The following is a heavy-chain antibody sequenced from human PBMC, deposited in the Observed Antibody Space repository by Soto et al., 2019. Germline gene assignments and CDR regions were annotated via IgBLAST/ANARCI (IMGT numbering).Heavy chain of an antibody. Sequence: EFHLVQSGGGLIQPGGSLRLSCTASGFTVSSNYMVWVRQAPGKGLEWVSVIYSGGNTYYADSVKGRFTISRDNSKNTLHLQMDSLRVEDTAVYYCARQGGDWGRWGQGTLVTVSS. CDR1: GFTVSSNY. CDR3: ARQGGDWGR. J-gene: IGHJ4*02. CDR2: IYSGGNT. D-gene: IGHD2-21*02. V-gene: IGHV3-53*01.